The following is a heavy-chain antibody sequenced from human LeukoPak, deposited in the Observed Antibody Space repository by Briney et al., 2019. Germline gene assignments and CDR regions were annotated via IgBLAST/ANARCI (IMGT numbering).Heavy chain of an antibody. CDR1: EYTFTSYN. J-gene: IGHJ5*02. V-gene: IGHV1-46*01. D-gene: IGHD3-10*01. CDR3: ARANYGSGTRWFDP. Sequence: ASVKVSCKAFEYTFTSYNMHWLRQAPGQGLEWMGMINPAGGSISLAQKFQGRVTMTSDTSSSTVYMDLSSLRSEDTAVYYCARANYGSGTRWFDPWGQGTLVIVSS. CDR2: INPAGGSI.